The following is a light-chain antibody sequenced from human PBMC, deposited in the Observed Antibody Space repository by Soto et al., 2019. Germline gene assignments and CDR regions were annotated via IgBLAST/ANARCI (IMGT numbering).Light chain of an antibody. CDR1: SSNIGAGYD. V-gene: IGLV1-40*01. CDR3: QSYDSSLSISV. Sequence: QSVLTQPPSVSGAPGQRVSISCTGTSSNIGAGYDVHWYQHLPGTAPKLLIFGDINRPSGVPDRFSGSKSGTPASLAITGLQAEDEADYYCQSYDSSLSISVFGGGTKLTVL. J-gene: IGLJ2*01. CDR2: GDI.